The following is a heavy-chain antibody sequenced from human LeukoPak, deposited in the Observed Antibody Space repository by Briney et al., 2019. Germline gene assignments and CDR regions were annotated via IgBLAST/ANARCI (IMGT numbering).Heavy chain of an antibody. V-gene: IGHV3-48*04. D-gene: IGHD5-24*01. Sequence: GGSLRLSCAASGFTFSSYSMNWVRQAPGTGREWVSYISSSSSTIYYADSVKGRFTISRDNAKNSLYLQMNSLRAEGTAVYYCARVRKGWLQLGYYYGMDVWGQGTTVTVSS. CDR3: ARVRKGWLQLGYYYGMDV. J-gene: IGHJ6*02. CDR1: GFTFSSYS. CDR2: ISSSSSTI.